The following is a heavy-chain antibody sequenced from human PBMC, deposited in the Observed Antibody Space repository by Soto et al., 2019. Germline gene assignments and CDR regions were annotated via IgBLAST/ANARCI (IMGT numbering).Heavy chain of an antibody. D-gene: IGHD3-16*01. CDR3: AHKRGDGDYFQY. J-gene: IGHJ4*02. Sequence: QITLKESGPTLVKPTQTLTLTCSFSGFSLTTRGMSVSWIRQPPGKALEWLSVIYWDDDKRYSPSLKNRLTIARDTSKNQVVLKMTDMDPLDTATFYCAHKRGDGDYFQYWGQGTLVFVSS. CDR2: IYWDDDK. V-gene: IGHV2-5*02. CDR1: GFSLTTRGMS.